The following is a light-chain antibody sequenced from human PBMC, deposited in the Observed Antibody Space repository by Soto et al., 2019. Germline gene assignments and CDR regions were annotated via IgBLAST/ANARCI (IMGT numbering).Light chain of an antibody. CDR2: QVR. CDR1: SSDVGGYSY. V-gene: IGLV2-8*01. J-gene: IGLJ1*01. Sequence: QSVLTQPPSASGSPGPSLTTSCPGTSSDVGGYSYVSWYQQHPGKAPELIIYQVRHRPSGVPDRFSGSKSGNTASLTVSGLQAEDDADYYCGSYAGSNNYVFGTGTKVTVL. CDR3: GSYAGSNNYV.